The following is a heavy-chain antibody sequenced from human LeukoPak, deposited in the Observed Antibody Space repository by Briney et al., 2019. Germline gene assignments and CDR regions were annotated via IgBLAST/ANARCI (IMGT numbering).Heavy chain of an antibody. CDR3: ARGGMRRPYDC. CDR1: GFTVSSNY. CDR2: IYDIGNT. Sequence: GRSLRLSCAVSGFTVSSNYMSWVRQAPGKGLEWVSVIYDIGNTYYADSVEGRFTISRDTSKNTVYLQMNSLRAEDTAVYYCARGGMRRPYDCWGQGALVTVSS. D-gene: IGHD1-14*01. V-gene: IGHV3-53*01. J-gene: IGHJ4*02.